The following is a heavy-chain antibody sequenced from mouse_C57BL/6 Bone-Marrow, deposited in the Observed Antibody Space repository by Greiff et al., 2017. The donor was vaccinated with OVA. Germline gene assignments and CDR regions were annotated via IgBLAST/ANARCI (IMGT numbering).Heavy chain of an antibody. J-gene: IGHJ4*01. CDR1: GFTFSDFY. CDR2: SRNKANDYTT. Sequence: EVKLVESGGGLVQSGRSLRLSCATSGFTFSDFYMEWVRQAPGKGLEWIAASRNKANDYTTEYSASVKGRFTVSRATSQSILYLQMNALKAKDTAIYYCARDGYYDAMDYWGQGTSVTVSS. V-gene: IGHV7-1*01. CDR3: ARDGYYDAMDY.